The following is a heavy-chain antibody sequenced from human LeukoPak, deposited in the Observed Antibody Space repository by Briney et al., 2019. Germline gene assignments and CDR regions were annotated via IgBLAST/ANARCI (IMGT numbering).Heavy chain of an antibody. J-gene: IGHJ6*02. D-gene: IGHD2-2*01. CDR1: GFTFSSYS. CDR2: ISSSSSYI. Sequence: PGGSLRLSCAASGFTFSSYSMNWVRQAPGKGLEWVSSISSSSSYIYYADSVKGRFTISRDNAKNSLYLQMNSLRAEDTAVYYCARGSPHCSSTSCYASYYYGMDVWGQGTTVTVSS. CDR3: ARGSPHCSSTSCYASYYYGMDV. V-gene: IGHV3-21*01.